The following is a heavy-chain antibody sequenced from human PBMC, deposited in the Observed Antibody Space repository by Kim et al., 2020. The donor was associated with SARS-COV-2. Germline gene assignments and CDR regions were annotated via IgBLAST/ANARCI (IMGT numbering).Heavy chain of an antibody. J-gene: IGHJ6*02. Sequence: GGSLRLSCAAAGFSFSNAWMSWVRQAPGKGLEWVGRIKTNTEGGILDYAASVEGRFIISRDDSKNTLYLQMNSLRTEDTAVYSCAKEVGATNSYYYGMDVWGQGTTVTVSS. CDR1: GFSFSNAW. V-gene: IGHV3-15*01. CDR2: IKTNTEGGIL. D-gene: IGHD1-26*01. CDR3: AKEVGATNSYYYGMDV.